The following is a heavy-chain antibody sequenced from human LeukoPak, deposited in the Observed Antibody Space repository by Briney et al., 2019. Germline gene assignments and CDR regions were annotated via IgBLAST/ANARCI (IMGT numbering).Heavy chain of an antibody. CDR1: GFTFSSYS. CDR3: AKDFEDSSGYYYYYFDY. CDR2: ISSSSSTI. D-gene: IGHD3-22*01. J-gene: IGHJ4*02. V-gene: IGHV3-48*01. Sequence: GGSLRLSCAASGFTFSSYSMNWVRQAPGKGLEWVSYISSSSSTIYYADSVKGRFTISRDNAKNSLYLQMNSLRAEDTAVYYCAKDFEDSSGYYYYYFDYWGQGTLVTVSS.